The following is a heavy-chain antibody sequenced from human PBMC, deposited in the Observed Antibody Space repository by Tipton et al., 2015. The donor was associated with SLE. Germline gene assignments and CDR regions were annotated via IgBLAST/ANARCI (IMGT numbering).Heavy chain of an antibody. Sequence: SLRLSCATSGFAFGTYAMTWVRQAPGKGPEWVSAISAGGETTLYADSVKGRFTISRDNSKNTLYLQMNSLRAEDTAVYYCASSLLWLYYYMDVWGKGTTVTVSS. V-gene: IGHV3-23*01. CDR2: ISAGGETT. D-gene: IGHD3-10*01. J-gene: IGHJ6*03. CDR1: GFAFGTYA. CDR3: ASSLLWLYYYMDV.